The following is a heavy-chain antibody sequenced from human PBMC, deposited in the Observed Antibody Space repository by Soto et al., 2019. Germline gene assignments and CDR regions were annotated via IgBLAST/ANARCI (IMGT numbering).Heavy chain of an antibody. CDR2: IDTSGSST. CDR1: GFIFTNFW. D-gene: IGHD6-13*01. Sequence: GESLKISCEASGFIFTNFWMHWVSQVPGKGLVWVSRIDTSGSSTSYADSVKGRFTISRDNAKNTVSLQMNSLRAEDTGVYYCAKDSWYFDLWSQGSLVTVSS. V-gene: IGHV3-74*01. CDR3: AKDSWYFDL. J-gene: IGHJ4*02.